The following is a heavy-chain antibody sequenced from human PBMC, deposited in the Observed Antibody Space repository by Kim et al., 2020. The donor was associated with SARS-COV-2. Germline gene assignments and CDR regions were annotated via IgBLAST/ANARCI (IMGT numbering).Heavy chain of an antibody. V-gene: IGHV4-39*07. CDR3: ARESRYCSGGSCIFDY. CDR1: GGSISSSSYY. J-gene: IGHJ4*01. CDR2: TYYSGST. Sequence: SETLSLTCTVSGGSISSSSYYWGWIRQPPGKGLEWIGSTYYSGSTYYNPSLKSRVTISVDTSKNQFSLKLSSVTAADTAVYYCARESRYCSGGSCIFDY. D-gene: IGHD2-15*01.